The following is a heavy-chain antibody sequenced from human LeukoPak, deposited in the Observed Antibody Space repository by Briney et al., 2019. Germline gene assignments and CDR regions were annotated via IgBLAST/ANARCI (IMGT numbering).Heavy chain of an antibody. Sequence: QPGGSLRLSWTAFKXTFNNYAMSWVRQAPGKGLEWVANIKEDGSEEYYVGSVKGRFTISRDNAKNSLYFQMNSLRAEDTAVYYCARYGYYYALDVWGQGTTVTVSS. V-gene: IGHV3-7*04. CDR3: ARYGYYYALDV. CDR1: KXTFNNYA. J-gene: IGHJ6*02. D-gene: IGHD4-17*01. CDR2: IKEDGSEE.